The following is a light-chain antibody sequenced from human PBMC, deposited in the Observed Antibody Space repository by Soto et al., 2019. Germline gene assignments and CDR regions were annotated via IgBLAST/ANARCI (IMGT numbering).Light chain of an antibody. V-gene: IGKV3-20*01. Sequence: EIVLTQSPGTLSLSPGERATLSCRASQSVSSSYLAWYQQKPGQAPRLLIYGASSRATGIPDRFSGSGSGTDFTLTIIRLEPEDFAVYYCQQNGSSPPYTFGQGTKLEIQ. J-gene: IGKJ2*01. CDR1: QSVSSSY. CDR3: QQNGSSPPYT. CDR2: GAS.